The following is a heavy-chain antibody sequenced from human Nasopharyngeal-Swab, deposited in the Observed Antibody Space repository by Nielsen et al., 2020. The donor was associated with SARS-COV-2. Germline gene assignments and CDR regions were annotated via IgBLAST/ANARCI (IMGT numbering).Heavy chain of an antibody. J-gene: IGHJ4*02. Sequence: SETLSLTCAVSDYSISSGYYCSWIRQPPGKGLEWIGSIYHSGSTYYNPSLKSRVTISVDTSKNQFSLKLSSVTATDTAVYYCARHPYPTYYFDYWGQGTLVTVSS. CDR3: ARHPYPTYYFDY. CDR1: DYSISSGYY. V-gene: IGHV4-38-2*01. CDR2: IYHSGST. D-gene: IGHD2-2*01.